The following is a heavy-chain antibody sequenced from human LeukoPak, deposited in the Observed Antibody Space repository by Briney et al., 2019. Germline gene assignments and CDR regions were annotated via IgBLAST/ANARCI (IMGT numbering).Heavy chain of an antibody. D-gene: IGHD3-3*01. J-gene: IGHJ5*02. CDR1: GGSISSGGYY. Sequence: TSETLSLTCTVSGGSISSGGYYWSWIRQHPGKGLEWIGYIYYSESTYYNPSLKSRVTISVDTSKNQFSLKLSSVTAADTAVYYCARYQYDFWSGFWFDPWGQGTLVTVSS. CDR3: ARYQYDFWSGFWFDP. V-gene: IGHV4-31*03. CDR2: IYYSEST.